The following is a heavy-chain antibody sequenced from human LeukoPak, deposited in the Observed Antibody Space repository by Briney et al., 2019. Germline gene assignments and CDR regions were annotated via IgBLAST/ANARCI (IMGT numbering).Heavy chain of an antibody. Sequence: GASVKVSCKASGGTFSSYAISWVRQAPGQGLEWVGGIIPIFGTANYAQKFQGRVTITTDESTSTAYLELSSLRAEDTAVYYCARVQAVPAAIGDFFDYWGQGTLVTVSS. D-gene: IGHD2-2*01. CDR2: IIPIFGTA. CDR1: GGTFSSYA. J-gene: IGHJ4*02. V-gene: IGHV1-69*05. CDR3: ARVQAVPAAIGDFFDY.